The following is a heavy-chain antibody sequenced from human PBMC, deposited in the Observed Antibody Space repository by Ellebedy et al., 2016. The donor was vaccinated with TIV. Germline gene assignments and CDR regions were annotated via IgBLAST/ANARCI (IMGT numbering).Heavy chain of an antibody. CDR1: GFTVSSNY. CDR2: IYSGGST. Sequence: GESLKISXAASGFTVSSNYMSWVRQAPGKGLEWVSVIYSGGSTYYADSVKGRFTISRDNSKNTLYLQMNNLRAEDTALYFCAKYCGVDSSAVYGMDVWGQGTTVTVSS. J-gene: IGHJ6*02. CDR3: AKYCGVDSSAVYGMDV. D-gene: IGHD2-21*02. V-gene: IGHV3-53*01.